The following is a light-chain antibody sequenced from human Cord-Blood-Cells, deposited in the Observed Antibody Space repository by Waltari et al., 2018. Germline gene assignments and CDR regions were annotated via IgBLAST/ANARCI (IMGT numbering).Light chain of an antibody. V-gene: IGLV2-14*01. J-gene: IGLJ1*01. CDR1: SSTVGGYHK. Sequence: QSALTQPASVSGSPAQAITISCTGTSSTVGGYHKVPWSQQHPGNAHKLMIYEVSNRPSGVSNRCSGSKAGNTTSLIISGLQAEDEADYYCSSYTSSSTYGFGTGTKVTVL. CDR3: SSYTSSSTYG. CDR2: EVS.